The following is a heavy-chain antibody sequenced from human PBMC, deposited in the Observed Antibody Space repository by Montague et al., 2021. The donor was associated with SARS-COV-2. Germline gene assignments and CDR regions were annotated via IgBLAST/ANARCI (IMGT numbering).Heavy chain of an antibody. Sequence: TLSLTCTVSGGSISSGGYYWSWIRQHPGKGLEWIGYIYYSGSTYYNPSLKSRVTISVDTSKYQFSLKLSSVTAADTAVYYCARLTAGYWSGGSCYWGTGFDYWGQGTLVTVSS. D-gene: IGHD2-15*01. CDR3: ARLTAGYWSGGSCYWGTGFDY. CDR1: GGSISSGGYY. J-gene: IGHJ4*02. V-gene: IGHV4-31*03. CDR2: IYYSGST.